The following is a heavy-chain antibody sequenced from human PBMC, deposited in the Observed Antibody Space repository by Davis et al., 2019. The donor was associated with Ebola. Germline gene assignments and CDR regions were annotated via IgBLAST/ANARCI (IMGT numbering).Heavy chain of an antibody. CDR1: GFTFSSYA. CDR2: FGTGGDT. Sequence: GGSLRLSCAASGFTFSSYAMSWVRQAPGKGLEWVSTFGTGGDTYYADSVKGRFTISRDNSKNTLYLQMNSLRAEDTAVYYCAKDLVGVRGFYYYGMDVWGQGTTVTVSS. CDR3: AKDLVGVRGFYYYGMDV. D-gene: IGHD3-10*01. V-gene: IGHV3-23*01. J-gene: IGHJ6*02.